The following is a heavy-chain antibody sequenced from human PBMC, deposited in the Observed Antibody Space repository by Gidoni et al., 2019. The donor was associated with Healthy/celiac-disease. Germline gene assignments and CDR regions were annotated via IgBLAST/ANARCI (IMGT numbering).Heavy chain of an antibody. V-gene: IGHV3-9*01. D-gene: IGHD2-15*01. Sequence: EVQLVESGGGLVQPGRSLRISCAASGFTFDDYAKHWVRQVPGQGLEWVSGISWNIGSIGDADSVKGRFTISRDNAKNSLYLQMNSLRAEDTALYYCATGWWQKREEYFQHWGQGTLVTVSS. CDR2: ISWNIGSI. J-gene: IGHJ1*01. CDR1: GFTFDDYA. CDR3: ATGWWQKREEYFQH.